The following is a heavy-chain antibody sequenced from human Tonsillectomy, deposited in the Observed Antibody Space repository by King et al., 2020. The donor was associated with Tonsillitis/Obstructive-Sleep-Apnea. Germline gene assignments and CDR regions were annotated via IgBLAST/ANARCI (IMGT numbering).Heavy chain of an antibody. V-gene: IGHV1-18*01. J-gene: IGHJ4*02. Sequence: QLVQSGAEVKKPGASLKVSCKASGYTFTSYGISGVRQAPGQGLEWMGWISAYNGNTNKSQKPQGGVTMTTEQPTSTAYMGLRSLRSDDTAVYYCARDPRRTSPAGVPFDYWGQGTLVTVSS. CDR2: ISAYNGNT. CDR1: GYTFTSYG. D-gene: IGHD2-2*01. CDR3: ARDPRRTSPAGVPFDY.